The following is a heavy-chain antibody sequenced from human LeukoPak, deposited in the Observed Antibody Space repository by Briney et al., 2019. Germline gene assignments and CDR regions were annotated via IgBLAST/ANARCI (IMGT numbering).Heavy chain of an antibody. CDR2: TRDKANSYTT. CDR1: GFTFSDHY. J-gene: IGHJ4*02. V-gene: IGHV3-72*01. D-gene: IGHD5-12*01. CDR3: ARGDGYDRRSFDY. Sequence: GGSLRLSCAASGFTFSDHYMDWVRQAPGKGLEWVGRTRDKANSYTTEYAASVKGRFTISRDASKTSLYLQMNTLKTEDTAVYYCARGDGYDRRSFDYWGQGTLVTVSS.